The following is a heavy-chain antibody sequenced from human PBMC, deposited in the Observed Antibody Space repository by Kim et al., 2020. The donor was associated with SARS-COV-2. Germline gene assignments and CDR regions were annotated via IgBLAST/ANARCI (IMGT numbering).Heavy chain of an antibody. J-gene: IGHJ6*02. CDR1: GFTFSSYA. D-gene: IGHD3-10*01. Sequence: GGSLRLSCAASGFTFSSYAMSWVRQAPGKGLEWVSAISGSGGSTYYADSVKGRFTISRDNSKNTLYLQMNSLRAEDTAVYYCAKRRQRSMVRGANGMDVWGQGTTVTVSS. CDR3: AKRRQRSMVRGANGMDV. V-gene: IGHV3-23*01. CDR2: ISGSGGST.